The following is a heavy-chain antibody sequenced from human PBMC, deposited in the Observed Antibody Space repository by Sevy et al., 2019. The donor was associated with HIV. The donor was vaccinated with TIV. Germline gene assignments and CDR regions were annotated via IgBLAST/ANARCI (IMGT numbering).Heavy chain of an antibody. Sequence: GGSLRLSCAASGFTFSCYAMSWVRQAPGKGLEWVSAISGSGGSTYYADSVKGRFTISRDNSKNTLYLQMNSLRAEDTAVYYCAKSIAVAGGGLYYYYYMDVWGKGTTVTVSS. CDR2: ISGSGGST. D-gene: IGHD6-19*01. V-gene: IGHV3-23*01. CDR1: GFTFSCYA. CDR3: AKSIAVAGGGLYYYYYMDV. J-gene: IGHJ6*03.